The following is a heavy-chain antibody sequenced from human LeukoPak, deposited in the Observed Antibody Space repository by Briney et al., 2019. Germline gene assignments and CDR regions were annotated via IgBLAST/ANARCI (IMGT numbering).Heavy chain of an antibody. J-gene: IGHJ6*02. CDR1: GFTFSSYG. D-gene: IGHD5-24*01. Sequence: GGSLRLSCAASGFTFSSYGMHWVRQAPGKGLEWLAVIWYDGSNKYYADSVKGRFTISRDNSKNTLYLQMNSLRAEDTAVYYCARDLDGYNYYYYGMDVWGQGTTVTVSS. CDR3: ARDLDGYNYYYYGMDV. CDR2: IWYDGSNK. V-gene: IGHV3-33*01.